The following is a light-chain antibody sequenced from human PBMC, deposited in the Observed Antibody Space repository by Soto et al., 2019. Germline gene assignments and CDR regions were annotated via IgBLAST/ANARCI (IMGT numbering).Light chain of an antibody. CDR1: SSDVGDRNY. CDR3: SSYTTIGTWV. J-gene: IGLJ3*02. Sequence: QSVLTQPVSVSGSPGQSITISCTGTSSDVGDRNYVSWYQQHPNKAPKLIIYEVNNRPSGVSNRFSGSKSGNTASLTISGLQPEDEADYHCSSYTTIGTWVFGGGTKVTVL. CDR2: EVN. V-gene: IGLV2-14*03.